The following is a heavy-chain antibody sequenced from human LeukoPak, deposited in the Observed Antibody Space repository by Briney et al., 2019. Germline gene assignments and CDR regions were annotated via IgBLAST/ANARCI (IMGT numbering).Heavy chain of an antibody. CDR3: ARGGYGSSWAYGLDV. D-gene: IGHD6-13*01. Sequence: ASVKVSCKTSGYTFTSFDIDWVRQATGQGLEWMGWMNPNSGDTGYAQQFQGRVTMTRNTSINTAYMELSSLRFEDTAVYYCARGGYGSSWAYGLDVWGQGTTVTVSS. V-gene: IGHV1-8*01. CDR1: GYTFTSFD. CDR2: MNPNSGDT. J-gene: IGHJ6*02.